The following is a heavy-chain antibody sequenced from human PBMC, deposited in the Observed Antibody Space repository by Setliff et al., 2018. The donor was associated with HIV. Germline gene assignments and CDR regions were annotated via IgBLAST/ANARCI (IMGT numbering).Heavy chain of an antibody. D-gene: IGHD2-15*01. CDR2: IHHTGSA. J-gene: IGHJ1*01. CDR1: DGSFSDYY. Sequence: PSETLSLTCAVSDGSFSDYYWAWIRQAPGKGLEWLGLIHHTGSATYNPSLQIRVAVSVNMPNTQFFLELTSVTAADTGLYYCNDGTCHSEYFRHWGQGALVTVSS. CDR3: NDGTCHSEYFRH. V-gene: IGHV4-34*01.